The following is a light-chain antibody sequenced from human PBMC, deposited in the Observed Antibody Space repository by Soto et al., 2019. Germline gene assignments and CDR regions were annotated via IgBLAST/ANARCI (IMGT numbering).Light chain of an antibody. J-gene: IGKJ5*01. CDR3: QQRSNWIT. CDR1: QSVSSY. Sequence: EIVLTQSPATLSLSPGERATLSCRASQSVSSYLAWYQQKPGQAPRLLIYDASNRATGVPARFSVSGSGTDFTLPISSLEPEDSAVYYCQQRSNWITFGQGTRLEIK. CDR2: DAS. V-gene: IGKV3-11*01.